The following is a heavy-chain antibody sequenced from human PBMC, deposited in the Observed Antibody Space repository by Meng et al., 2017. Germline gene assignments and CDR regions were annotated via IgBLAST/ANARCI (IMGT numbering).Heavy chain of an antibody. J-gene: IGHJ4*02. D-gene: IGHD5-18*01. V-gene: IGHV4-61*01. CDR2: IYYSGST. Sequence: QVQLQESGPGLVRPSETLSLTCTVSGGSVSSGSYYWSWIRQPPGKGLEWIGYIYYSGSTNYNPSLESRVTISVDTSKNQFSLKLSSVTAADTAVYYCARGYSYVEAGGYYFDYWGQGTLVTVSS. CDR3: ARGYSYVEAGGYYFDY. CDR1: GGSVSSGSYY.